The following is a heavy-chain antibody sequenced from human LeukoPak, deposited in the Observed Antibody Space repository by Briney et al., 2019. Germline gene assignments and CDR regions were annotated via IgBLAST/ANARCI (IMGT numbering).Heavy chain of an antibody. J-gene: IGHJ4*02. CDR2: INPSGGST. V-gene: IGHV1-46*01. CDR1: GYTFTGYY. D-gene: IGHD6-19*01. Sequence: GASVKVSCKASGYTFTGYYMHWVRQAPGQGLEWMGIINPSGGSTSYAQKFQGRVTMTRDMSTSTVYMELSSLRSEDTAVYYCARISVAVAGTFDYWGQGTLVTVSS. CDR3: ARISVAVAGTFDY.